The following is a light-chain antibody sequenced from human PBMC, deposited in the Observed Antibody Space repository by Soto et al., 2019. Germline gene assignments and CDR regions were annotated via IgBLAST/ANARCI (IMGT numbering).Light chain of an antibody. Sequence: DIQMTQSPSFVSASVGDRVTITCRASQDIGGWLAWYQHKPGKAPKLLIYAASSLQSGVPSWFSGSGSGTDFTLTISSLQPEDFASYYCQQANSFRSFGGGTKIEVK. CDR2: AAS. J-gene: IGKJ4*01. CDR1: QDIGGW. CDR3: QQANSFRS. V-gene: IGKV1-12*02.